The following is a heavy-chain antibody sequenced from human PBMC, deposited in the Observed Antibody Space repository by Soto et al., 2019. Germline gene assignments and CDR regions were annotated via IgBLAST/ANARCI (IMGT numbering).Heavy chain of an antibody. CDR3: AHRRVYDILTGYQAVDGFDI. CDR2: IYWDDDK. D-gene: IGHD3-9*01. CDR1: GFSLTTTGVG. Sequence: SGPTLVNPTQTLTLTCTFSGFSLTTTGVGVGWIRQPPGKALEWLALIYWDDDKRYSPSLKTRLTITKDASRNQVVLRMTNVDPVDTATYYCAHRRVYDILTGYQAVDGFDICGKGPMVTVSS. J-gene: IGHJ3*02. V-gene: IGHV2-5*02.